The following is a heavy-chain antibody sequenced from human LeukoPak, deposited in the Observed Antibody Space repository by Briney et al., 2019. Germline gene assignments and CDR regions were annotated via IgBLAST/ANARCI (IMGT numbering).Heavy chain of an antibody. J-gene: IGHJ4*02. CDR3: ARDPSNTVGRYIYFDY. Sequence: ASLRVSSAASGFSFNTYGFSCVRQAPGQGPEWMGWISAYDGRTNYTQNLQGRVTLTTDTPTTTAYMELRSLTSDDTAVYYCARDPSNTVGRYIYFDYWGQGTLVTVSS. V-gene: IGHV1-18*01. D-gene: IGHD6-19*01. CDR1: GFSFNTYG. CDR2: ISAYDGRT.